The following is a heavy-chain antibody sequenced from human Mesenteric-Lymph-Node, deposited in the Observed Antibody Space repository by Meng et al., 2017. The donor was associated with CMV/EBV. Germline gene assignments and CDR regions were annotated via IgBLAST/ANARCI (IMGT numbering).Heavy chain of an antibody. V-gene: IGHV4-31*03. CDR1: GESISSGAYY. CDR2: IHYSGST. D-gene: IGHD6-13*01. CDR3: ASSTWSLYYFDY. Sequence: CTGSGESISSGAYYWNWIRQHPDKGLEWIGYIHYSGSTYYNPSLKSRVTISVDTSENQFSLKLTSVTAADTAVYYCASSTWSLYYFDYWGQGTLVTVSS. J-gene: IGHJ4*02.